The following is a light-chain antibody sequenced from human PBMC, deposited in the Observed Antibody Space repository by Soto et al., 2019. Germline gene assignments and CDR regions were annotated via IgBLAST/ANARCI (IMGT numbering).Light chain of an antibody. J-gene: IGKJ3*01. CDR3: QKYSSVPV. CDR2: AAS. CDR1: QGIRNF. V-gene: IGKV1-27*01. Sequence: DIQMTQSPTSLSASVGDRVTITCRASQGIRNFVAWYQQKPGKAAKLLIYAASTLQSGVPSRFSGSGSGTDFTLTINSLQPEDVATYSCQKYSSVPVFGPGTKVEIK.